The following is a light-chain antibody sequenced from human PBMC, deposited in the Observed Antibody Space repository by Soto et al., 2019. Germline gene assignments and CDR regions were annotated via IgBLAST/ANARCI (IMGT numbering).Light chain of an antibody. J-gene: IGLJ3*02. V-gene: IGLV6-57*01. CDR2: EDN. CDR1: SGSIASNY. CDR3: QSYDSSSWV. Sequence: NFMLTQPHSVSASPGKTVTISCTRSSGSIASNYVHWYQQRPGSSPTTVIYEDNQRPSEVPDRFSGSIDSSSNSASLTISGLKTEDEADYYCQSYDSSSWVFGGGTKLTVL.